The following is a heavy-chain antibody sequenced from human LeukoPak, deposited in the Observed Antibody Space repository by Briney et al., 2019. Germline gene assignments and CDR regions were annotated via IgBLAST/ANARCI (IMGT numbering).Heavy chain of an antibody. J-gene: IGHJ3*02. V-gene: IGHV3-64*01. CDR1: GFTFSSYA. CDR2: ISSNGGST. D-gene: IGHD4-17*01. CDR3: ARVVGDYGAFDI. Sequence: AGGSLRLSCAASGFTFSSYAMHWVRQAPGKGLEYVSAISSNGGSTYYANSVKGRFTISRDNSKNTQYLQMGSLRAEDMAVYYCARVVGDYGAFDIWGQGTMVTVSS.